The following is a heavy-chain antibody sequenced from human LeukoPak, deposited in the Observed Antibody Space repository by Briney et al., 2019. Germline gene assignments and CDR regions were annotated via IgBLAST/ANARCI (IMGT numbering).Heavy chain of an antibody. Sequence: ASVKVSCKASGYTFTSYDINWVRQATGRGLEWMGWMNPNSGNTGYAQKFQGRVTITRNTSISTAYMELSSLRSEDTAVYYCARGDVAGHYAFDIWGQGTMVTVSS. V-gene: IGHV1-8*03. CDR2: MNPNSGNT. J-gene: IGHJ3*02. D-gene: IGHD5-12*01. CDR3: ARGDVAGHYAFDI. CDR1: GYTFTSYD.